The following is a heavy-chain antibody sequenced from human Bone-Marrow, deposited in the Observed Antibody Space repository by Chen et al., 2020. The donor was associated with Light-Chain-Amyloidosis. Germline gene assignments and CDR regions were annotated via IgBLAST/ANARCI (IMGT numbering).Heavy chain of an antibody. CDR3: AKDKPGVFAN. CDR1: GFIFENYA. Sequence: EVQLVESGGGVAQPAGSLRLSCVVSGFIFENYAMHWVRQVPGKGLEWLCLISGDGGNTDYADSVKGRFIVSRDKSKNSLYLQMNSLRAEDTAFYYCAKDKPGVFANWGQGTLVTVSS. D-gene: IGHD2-8*01. CDR2: ISGDGGNT. J-gene: IGHJ4*02. V-gene: IGHV3-43*02.